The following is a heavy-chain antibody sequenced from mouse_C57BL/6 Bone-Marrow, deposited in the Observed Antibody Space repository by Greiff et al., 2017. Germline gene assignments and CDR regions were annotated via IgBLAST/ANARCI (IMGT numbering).Heavy chain of an antibody. V-gene: IGHV5-17*01. CDR2: ISSGSSTI. CDR3: AKLLLRGY. CDR1: GFTFSDYG. D-gene: IGHD1-1*01. Sequence: EVKVEESGGGLVKPGGSLKLSCAASGFTFSDYGMHWVRQAPEKGLEWVAYISSGSSTIYYADTVKGRFTISRDNAKNTLFLQMTSLRSEDTAMYYCAKLLLRGYWGQGTTLTVSS. J-gene: IGHJ2*01.